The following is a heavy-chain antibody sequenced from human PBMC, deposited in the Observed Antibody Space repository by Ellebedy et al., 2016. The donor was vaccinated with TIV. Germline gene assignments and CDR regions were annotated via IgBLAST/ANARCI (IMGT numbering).Heavy chain of an antibody. CDR2: ISIDGGST. V-gene: IGHV3-11*01. J-gene: IGHJ4*02. CDR3: ARFRYTRAWHLGHNGLDC. CDR1: GFRFSDYY. Sequence: GESLKISCAASGFRFSDYYMTWIRQAPGKGLEWISYISIDGGSTYYSDSVKGRFTISRDNAAQSLYLQINNLRADDTAVYYCARFRYTRAWHLGHNGLDCWGQGTLVSVSS. D-gene: IGHD6-19*01.